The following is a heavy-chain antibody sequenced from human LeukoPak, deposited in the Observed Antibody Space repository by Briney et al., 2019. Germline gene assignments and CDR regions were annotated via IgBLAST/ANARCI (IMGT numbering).Heavy chain of an antibody. CDR2: ISSDGSKI. D-gene: IGHD2-15*01. CDR3: ARGLHRRCSGGICYQPFDY. J-gene: IGHJ4*02. CDR1: GFIFSNYA. Sequence: GRSLSLSCAASGFIFSNYAMHWVRQAPGKGLEWVALISSDGSKIYYADSVKGRFTISRDNSRNTLYLQMNSLRAEDSAVYYCARGLHRRCSGGICYQPFDYWGQGTLVTVSS. V-gene: IGHV3-30*04.